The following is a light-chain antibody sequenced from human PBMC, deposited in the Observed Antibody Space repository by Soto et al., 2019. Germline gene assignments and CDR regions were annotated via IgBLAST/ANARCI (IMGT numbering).Light chain of an antibody. Sequence: QSVLTQPPSASGTPGQRVTISCSGSSSNIGSNTVNWYQHLPGTAPKLLIYNNNQRPSGVPDRFSGSKSGTSASLAISGLQSEDEADYYCAAWDDSLNGPVFGGGTKLTVL. CDR1: SSNIGSNT. J-gene: IGLJ2*01. V-gene: IGLV1-44*01. CDR3: AAWDDSLNGPV. CDR2: NNN.